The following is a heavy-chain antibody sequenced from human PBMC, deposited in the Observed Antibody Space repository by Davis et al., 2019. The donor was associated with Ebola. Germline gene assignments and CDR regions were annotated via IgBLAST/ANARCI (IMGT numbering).Heavy chain of an antibody. D-gene: IGHD4-17*01. CDR2: ISAYNGNT. J-gene: IGHJ5*02. Sequence: AASVKVSCKASGYTFTGYGITWVRQAPGQGLEWMGWISAYNGNTNYAQKLQGRVTMTTDTSTSTAYMELRSLRSDDTAVYYCARPQTTVTTGWFDPWGQGTLVTVSS. CDR3: ARPQTTVTTGWFDP. V-gene: IGHV1-18*01. CDR1: GYTFTGYG.